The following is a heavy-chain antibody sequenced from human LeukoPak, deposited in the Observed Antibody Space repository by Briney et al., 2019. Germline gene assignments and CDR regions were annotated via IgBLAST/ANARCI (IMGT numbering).Heavy chain of an antibody. Sequence: PGGSLRLSCAASGLTFSSYVMNWVRQAPGKGLEWVSTISGGGDSTYYADSVKGRFTIFIDNSKNMLYLQMNSLRVEDTAVYYCAKDAPTSRILPYYWGQGTLVTVSS. CDR1: GLTFSSYV. V-gene: IGHV3-23*01. J-gene: IGHJ4*02. CDR3: AKDAPTSRILPYY. D-gene: IGHD6-6*01. CDR2: ISGGGDST.